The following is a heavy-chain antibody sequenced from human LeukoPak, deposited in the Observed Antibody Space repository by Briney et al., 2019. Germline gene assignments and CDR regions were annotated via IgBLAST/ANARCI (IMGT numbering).Heavy chain of an antibody. Sequence: SETLSLTCTVSGGSISSSSYYWGWIRQPPGKGLEWIGSIYYSGSTYYNPSLKSRVTISVDTSVNQFSLKLSSVTTADTAVYYCARHRRVVPAAMVPLYYYYYMDVWGKGTTVTVSS. J-gene: IGHJ6*03. CDR1: GGSISSSSYY. CDR3: ARHRRVVPAAMVPLYYYYYMDV. CDR2: IYYSGST. D-gene: IGHD2-2*01. V-gene: IGHV4-39*01.